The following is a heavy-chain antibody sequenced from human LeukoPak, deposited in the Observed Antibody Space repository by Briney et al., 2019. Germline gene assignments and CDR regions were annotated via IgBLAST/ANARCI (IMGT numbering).Heavy chain of an antibody. Sequence: GESLKISCKGAGYRLTSYWIGWVRQMPGKGLEWLGIIYPGDSDTRYNPPFQGQVIISVDKSTSTAYLQWSSVRASDAAIYYCARRSSGYYYLDSWGQGTLVTVSS. V-gene: IGHV5-51*01. CDR2: IYPGDSDT. CDR1: GYRLTSYW. CDR3: ARRSSGYYYLDS. D-gene: IGHD3-22*01. J-gene: IGHJ4*02.